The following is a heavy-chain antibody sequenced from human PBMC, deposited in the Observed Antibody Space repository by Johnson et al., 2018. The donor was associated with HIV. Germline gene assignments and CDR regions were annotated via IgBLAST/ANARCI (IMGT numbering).Heavy chain of an antibody. D-gene: IGHD3-9*01. Sequence: VESGGGVVQPGRSLRLSCAASGFTFSSYAMHWVRQAPGKGLEWVAVISYDGSNKYYADSVKGRFTISRDNSKNTLYLQMNSLRAEDTALYYCTKGIPEETNMTGYQDAFDIWGQGTMVTVSS. CDR3: TKGIPEETNMTGYQDAFDI. J-gene: IGHJ3*02. CDR2: ISYDGSNK. V-gene: IGHV3-30-3*01. CDR1: GFTFSSYA.